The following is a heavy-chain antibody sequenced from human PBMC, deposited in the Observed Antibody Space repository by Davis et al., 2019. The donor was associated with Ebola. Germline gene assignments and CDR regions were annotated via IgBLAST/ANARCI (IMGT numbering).Heavy chain of an antibody. Sequence: SGPTLVKPTETLTLTCTFSGFSLTTSGVGVGWIRQPPGKALEWLALIYWNDDKRFSPSLKNRLTITKDSSKNQVFLTMTNMDPVDTATYYCARIQEQQLVPYYFDYWGQGTLVTVSS. J-gene: IGHJ4*02. V-gene: IGHV2-5*01. CDR1: GFSLTTSGVG. D-gene: IGHD6-13*01. CDR3: ARIQEQQLVPYYFDY. CDR2: IYWNDDK.